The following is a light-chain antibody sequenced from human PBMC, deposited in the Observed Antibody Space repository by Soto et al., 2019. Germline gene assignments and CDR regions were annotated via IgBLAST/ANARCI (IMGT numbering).Light chain of an antibody. Sequence: EIVLTQSPATLSLSPGERATLSCRASQSVGGHLAWYQQKPGQAPRLLIYDASDRATGIPARFSGSGSETDFTLPISSLEPADFAVYYCQQRNNWPPSITFGQGTRLEIK. V-gene: IGKV3-11*01. CDR3: QQRNNWPPSIT. J-gene: IGKJ5*01. CDR1: QSVGGH. CDR2: DAS.